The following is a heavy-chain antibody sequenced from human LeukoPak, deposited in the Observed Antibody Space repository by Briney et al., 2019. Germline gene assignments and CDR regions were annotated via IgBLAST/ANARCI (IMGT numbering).Heavy chain of an antibody. CDR3: ARDAYSSSWPLDY. Sequence: PGGSLRLSCVASGFTLIRYEMNWVRQAPGKGLEWVSYISNSGSTKYYADSVKGRFTISRDNAKNLLHLQMNSLRVEDTAVYYCARDAYSSSWPLDYWGQGTLVTVSS. D-gene: IGHD6-13*01. J-gene: IGHJ4*02. CDR1: GFTLIRYE. CDR2: ISNSGSTK. V-gene: IGHV3-48*03.